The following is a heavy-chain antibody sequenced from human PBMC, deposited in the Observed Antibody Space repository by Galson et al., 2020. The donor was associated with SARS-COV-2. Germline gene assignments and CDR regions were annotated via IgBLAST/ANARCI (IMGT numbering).Heavy chain of an antibody. CDR3: ARDLGLYYDSSGYYYPQNYYYYGMVV. CDR2: ISSSSSYI. Sequence: NSGGSLRLSCAASGFTFSSYSMNWVRQAPGKGLEWVSSISSSSSYIYYADSVKGRFTISRDNAKNSLYLQMNSLRAEDTAVYYCARDLGLYYDSSGYYYPQNYYYYGMVVWGQGTTVTVAS. D-gene: IGHD3-22*01. J-gene: IGHJ6*02. CDR1: GFTFSSYS. V-gene: IGHV3-21*01.